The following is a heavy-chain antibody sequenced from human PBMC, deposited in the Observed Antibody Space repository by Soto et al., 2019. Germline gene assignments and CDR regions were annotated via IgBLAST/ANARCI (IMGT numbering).Heavy chain of an antibody. CDR1: GFTFSSYA. CDR3: AKVRVGCSSTSCYGFDY. V-gene: IGHV3-23*01. Sequence: EVQLLESGGGLVQPGGSLRLSCAASGFTFSSYAMSWVRQAQGKGLEWVSAISGSGGSTYYADSVKGRFTISRDNSKNTLYLQMNSLRAEDTAVYYCAKVRVGCSSTSCYGFDYWGQGTLVTVSS. D-gene: IGHD2-2*01. J-gene: IGHJ4*02. CDR2: ISGSGGST.